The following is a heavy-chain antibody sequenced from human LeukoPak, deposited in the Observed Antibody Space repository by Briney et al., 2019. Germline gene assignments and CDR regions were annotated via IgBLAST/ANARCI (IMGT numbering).Heavy chain of an antibody. CDR1: RFTFDDYA. V-gene: IGHV3-9*01. CDR2: ISWNSGSI. CDR3: AKDTRYDYGSGSYLFDY. D-gene: IGHD3-10*01. J-gene: IGHJ4*02. Sequence: GGSLRLSCAASRFTFDDYAMHWVRQAPGKGLEGVSGISWNSGSIGYADSVKGRFTISRDNAKNSLYLQMNSLRAEDTALYYCAKDTRYDYGSGSYLFDYWGQGTLVTVSS.